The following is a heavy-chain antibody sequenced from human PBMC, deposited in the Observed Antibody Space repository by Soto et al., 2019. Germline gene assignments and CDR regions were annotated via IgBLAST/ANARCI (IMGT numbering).Heavy chain of an antibody. J-gene: IGHJ4*02. Sequence: ASVKVSCKASGGTFSSYAISWVRQAPGQGLEWMGGIIPIFGTANYAQKFQGRVTITADKSTSTAYMELSSLRSEDTAVYYCAREARGYSYSAVHGHRSEFDYWGQGTLVTVSS. CDR3: AREARGYSYSAVHGHRSEFDY. CDR2: IIPIFGTA. CDR1: GGTFSSYA. V-gene: IGHV1-69*06. D-gene: IGHD5-18*01.